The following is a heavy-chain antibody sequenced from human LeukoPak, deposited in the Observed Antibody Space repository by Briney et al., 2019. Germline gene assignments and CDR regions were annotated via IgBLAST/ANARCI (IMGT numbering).Heavy chain of an antibody. V-gene: IGHV3-23*01. D-gene: IGHD2-2*01. CDR3: AKGMEWVVVPAALDV. CDR2: ISGSSSTT. J-gene: IGHJ6*02. CDR1: GFTLNSYA. Sequence: GGSLRLSCAASGFTLNSYAMSWVRQAPGKGLEWVSAISGSSSTTFYADSVKGRFTISRDNSMDTLFLQMNSLRAEDTAVYYCAKGMEWVVVPAALDVWGQGTTVTVSS.